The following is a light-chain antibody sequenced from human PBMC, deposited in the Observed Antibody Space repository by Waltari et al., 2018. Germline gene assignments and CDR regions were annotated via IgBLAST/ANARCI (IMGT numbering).Light chain of an antibody. CDR1: QTIRSW. J-gene: IGKJ1*01. V-gene: IGKV1-5*03. Sequence: DIQMTQSPSTLSASVGERVTITCRASQTIRSWLAWYQHKPGKAPKLLIYKASNLESGVPSSFSGSGSGTEFTLTVSSLQPDDFATYYCQQYDSYPWTFGQGTKVEI. CDR2: KAS. CDR3: QQYDSYPWT.